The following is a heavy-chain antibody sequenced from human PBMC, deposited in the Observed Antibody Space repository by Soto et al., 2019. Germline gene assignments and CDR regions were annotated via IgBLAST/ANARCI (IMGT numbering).Heavy chain of an antibody. CDR1: GFTFSSYG. V-gene: IGHV3-30*18. J-gene: IGHJ6*02. D-gene: IGHD3-10*01. CDR2: ISYDGSNK. CDR3: AKEAEVGSGNYGMDV. Sequence: SLRLSCAASGFTFSSYGMHWVRQAPGKGLEWVAVISYDGSNKYYADSVKGRFTVSRDNSKNTLYLQMNSLRAEDTAVYYCAKEAEVGSGNYGMDVWGQGTTVTVSS.